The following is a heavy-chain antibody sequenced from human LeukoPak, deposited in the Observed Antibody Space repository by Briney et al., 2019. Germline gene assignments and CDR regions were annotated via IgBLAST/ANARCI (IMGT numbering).Heavy chain of an antibody. CDR1: GFTFSSYG. D-gene: IGHD4-17*01. CDR2: ISYDGSNK. V-gene: IGHV3-30*18. Sequence: GGSLRLSCAASGFTFSSYGMHWVRQAPGKGLEWVAVISYDGSNKYYADSVKGRFTISRDNSKNTLYLQMNSLRAEDTAVYYCAKEGGYGDYVESYDYYYGMDVWGQGTTVTVSS. J-gene: IGHJ6*02. CDR3: AKEGGYGDYVESYDYYYGMDV.